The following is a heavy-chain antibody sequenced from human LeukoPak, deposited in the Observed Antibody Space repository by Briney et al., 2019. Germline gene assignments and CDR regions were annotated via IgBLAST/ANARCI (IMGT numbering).Heavy chain of an antibody. J-gene: IGHJ4*02. CDR3: ASTSEEQWLVTYFDY. CDR1: GYTFTSSG. CDR2: ISAYNGNT. D-gene: IGHD6-19*01. Sequence: AASVKVSCKASGYTFTSSGISWVRQAPGQGLEWMGWISAYNGNTNYAQKFQGRVTITADKSTSTAYMELSSLRSEDTAVYYCASTSEEQWLVTYFDYWGQGTLVTVSS. V-gene: IGHV1-18*01.